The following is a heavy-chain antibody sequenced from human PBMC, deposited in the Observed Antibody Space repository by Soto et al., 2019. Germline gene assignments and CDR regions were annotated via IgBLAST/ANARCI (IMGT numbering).Heavy chain of an antibody. V-gene: IGHV2-5*02. CDR1: GFSLSTSGVG. Sequence: QITLKESGPTLVKPTQTLTLTCTFSGFSLSTSGVGVGWIRQPPGKALEWLALIYWDDDKRYSPSLKSRLTITKDTSKNQVVLTMTNMDPVDTATYYCAHPINYYVSSGYGAFDIWGQGTMVTVSS. CDR2: IYWDDDK. CDR3: AHPINYYVSSGYGAFDI. D-gene: IGHD3-22*01. J-gene: IGHJ3*02.